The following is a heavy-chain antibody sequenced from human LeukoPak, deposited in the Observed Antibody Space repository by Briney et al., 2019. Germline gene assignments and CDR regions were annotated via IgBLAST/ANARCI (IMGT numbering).Heavy chain of an antibody. CDR2: VYYSGST. J-gene: IGHJ4*02. CDR3: ARVPDYYDSSGYIDY. CDR1: GGSISSGDYY. V-gene: IGHV4-30-4*08. D-gene: IGHD3-22*01. Sequence: SENLSLTCTVSGGSISSGDYYWNWIRQPPGKGLEWIWYVYYSGSTYYNPSLKSRVTISVDTSKNQFSLKLSSVTAADAAVYYCARVPDYYDSSGYIDYWGQGTLVTVSS.